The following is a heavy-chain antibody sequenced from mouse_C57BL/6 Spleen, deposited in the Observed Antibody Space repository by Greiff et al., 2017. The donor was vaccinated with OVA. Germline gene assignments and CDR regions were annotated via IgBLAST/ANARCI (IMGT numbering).Heavy chain of an antibody. CDR1: GFTFSDYG. CDR3: ARSDYDGGYAMDY. CDR2: ISSGSSTI. Sequence: EVQVVESGGGLVKPGGSLKLSCAASGFTFSDYGMHWVRQAPEKGLEWVAYISSGSSTIYYADTVKGRFTISRDNAKNTLFLQMTSLRSEDTAMYYCARSDYDGGYAMDYWGQGTSVTVSS. D-gene: IGHD2-4*01. V-gene: IGHV5-17*01. J-gene: IGHJ4*01.